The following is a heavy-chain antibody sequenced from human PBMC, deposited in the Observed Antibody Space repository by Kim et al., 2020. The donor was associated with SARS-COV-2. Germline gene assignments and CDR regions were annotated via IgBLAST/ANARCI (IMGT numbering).Heavy chain of an antibody. CDR1: GGSISSSSYY. D-gene: IGHD6-6*01. Sequence: SETLSLTCTVSGGSISSSSYYWGWIRQPPGKGLEWIGSIYYSGSTYYNPSLKSRVTISVDTSKNQFSLKLSSVTAADTAVYYCARLAARPVWGQGTLVTVSS. V-gene: IGHV4-39*01. CDR3: ARLAARPV. J-gene: IGHJ4*02. CDR2: IYYSGST.